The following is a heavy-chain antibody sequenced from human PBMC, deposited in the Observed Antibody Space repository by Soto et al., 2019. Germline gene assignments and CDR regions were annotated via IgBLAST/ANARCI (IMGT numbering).Heavy chain of an antibody. CDR3: AREFSYFGSGGHYIYMDV. CDR1: RGSISSYS. V-gene: IGHV4-59*01. J-gene: IGHJ6*03. Sequence: QVQLQESGPGLVKPSETLSLTCTVSRGSISSYSWSWIRQPPGKELEWIGYIYYNGSTSYNPSLKSRVTISVATSKNQFSLKLTSVTAADTAVYYCAREFSYFGSGGHYIYMDVWGKGTTVAVSS. D-gene: IGHD3-10*01. CDR2: IYYNGST.